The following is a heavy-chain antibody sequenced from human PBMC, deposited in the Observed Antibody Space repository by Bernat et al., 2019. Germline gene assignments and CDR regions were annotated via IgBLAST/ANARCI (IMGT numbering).Heavy chain of an antibody. CDR1: GGSFSGYY. CDR2: INNSGST. CDR3: ARGGRGIAEGQAAKGPQFDY. V-gene: IGHV4-34*01. Sequence: QVQLQQWGAGLLKPSETLSLTSAVYGGSFSGYYWTWIRQPPGKGLEWIGEINNSGSTNYNPSLKSRVTISVDTCKNQFSLKLNSVTDADTAVYYCARGGRGIAEGQAAKGPQFDYWGKGTMVTVSS. D-gene: IGHD2-2*01. J-gene: IGHJ4*02.